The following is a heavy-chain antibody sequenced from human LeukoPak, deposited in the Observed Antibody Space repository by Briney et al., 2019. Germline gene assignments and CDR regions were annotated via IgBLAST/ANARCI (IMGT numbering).Heavy chain of an antibody. D-gene: IGHD1-26*01. V-gene: IGHV3-7*01. CDR1: GFTFSSYW. J-gene: IGHJ4*02. Sequence: GGSLRLSCAASGFTFSSYWMTWVRQAPGKGLAWVANINQDGSGKYYVDSVKGRFTISRDNAKNSLYLQMNSLRAEDTAVYYCARDSGRREDYWGQGTLVTVSS. CDR3: ARDSGRREDY. CDR2: INQDGSGK.